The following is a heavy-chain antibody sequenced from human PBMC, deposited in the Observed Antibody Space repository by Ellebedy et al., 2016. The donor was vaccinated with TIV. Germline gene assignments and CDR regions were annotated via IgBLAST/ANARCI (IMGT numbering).Heavy chain of an antibody. Sequence: AASVKVSCKASDYSFTTYGITWVRQAPGQGLEWMGWISTNDGKTNFAQRRQGRVSITADISTNTAYMALANLRSDDTDGYYCARGGNSNDWLNPWGQGTLVIVSS. J-gene: IGHJ5*02. D-gene: IGHD4-11*01. CDR2: ISTNDGKT. V-gene: IGHV1-18*04. CDR1: DYSFTTYG. CDR3: ARGGNSNDWLNP.